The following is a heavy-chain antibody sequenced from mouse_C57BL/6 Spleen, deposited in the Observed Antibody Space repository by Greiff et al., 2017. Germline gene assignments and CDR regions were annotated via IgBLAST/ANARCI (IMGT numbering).Heavy chain of an antibody. CDR3: ARSRGYYGSSFAY. J-gene: IGHJ3*01. Sequence: EVQGVESGGGLVKPGGSLKLSCAASGFTFSDYGMHWVRQAPEKGLEWVAYISRGSSTIYYADTVKGRFTISRDNAKNTLFLQMTSLRSEDTAMYYCARSRGYYGSSFAYWGQGTLVTVSA. CDR2: ISRGSSTI. CDR1: GFTFSDYG. V-gene: IGHV5-17*01. D-gene: IGHD1-1*01.